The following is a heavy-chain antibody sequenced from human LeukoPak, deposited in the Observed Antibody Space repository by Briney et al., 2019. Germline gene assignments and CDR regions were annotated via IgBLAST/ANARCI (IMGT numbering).Heavy chain of an antibody. J-gene: IGHJ4*02. Sequence: GGSLRLSCAASGFTLSKYAMNWVRQAPGKGLEWVSGIDGSGGRPPSADSVKGRFTTSRDNAKNSLFLQVNSLRAEDTAVYYCARAGQSDYWGQGTLVTVSS. CDR1: GFTLSKYA. CDR2: IDGSGGRP. CDR3: ARAGQSDY. V-gene: IGHV3-23*01.